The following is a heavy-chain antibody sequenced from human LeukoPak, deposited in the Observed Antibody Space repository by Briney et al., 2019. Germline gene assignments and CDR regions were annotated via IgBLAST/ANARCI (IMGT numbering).Heavy chain of an antibody. CDR3: ARDKDGCPLD. V-gene: IGHV3-48*03. CDR2: ISSSGSTI. Sequence: PGGSLRLSCAASGFTFSSYEMNWVRQAPGKGLEWVSYISSSGSTIYYADSVKGRFTISRDNAKNSLYLQMNSLRAEDTAVYYCARDKDGCPLDWGQGTLVTVSS. D-gene: IGHD2-15*01. CDR1: GFTFSSYE. J-gene: IGHJ4*02.